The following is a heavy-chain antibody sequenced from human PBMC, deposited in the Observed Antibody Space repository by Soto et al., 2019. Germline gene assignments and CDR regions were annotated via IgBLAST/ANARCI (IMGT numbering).Heavy chain of an antibody. CDR2: ISYDGSNK. D-gene: IGHD6-13*01. V-gene: IGHV3-30*18. Sequence: QVQLVESGGGVVQPGRSLRLSCAASGFTFSSYGMHWVRQAPGKGLEWVAVISYDGSNKYYADSVKGRFTISRDNSKNTLYLQMNSLRAEDTAVYYCAKDPSIAAAGENWFDPWGQGTLVTVSS. CDR1: GFTFSSYG. CDR3: AKDPSIAAAGENWFDP. J-gene: IGHJ5*02.